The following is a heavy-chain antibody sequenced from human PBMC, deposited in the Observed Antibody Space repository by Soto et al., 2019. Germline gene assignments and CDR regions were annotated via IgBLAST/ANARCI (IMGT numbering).Heavy chain of an antibody. CDR3: ASMFLIEMGTPENYYFSMH. CDR2: IDHSGST. Sequence: LEWIGEIDHSGSTNYNPSLKSRGTISVDKSKNQFSLKLSSVTAADAAVYYCASMFLIEMGTPENYYFSMH. V-gene: IGHV4-4*02. J-gene: IGHJ6*03. D-gene: IGHD2-21*01.